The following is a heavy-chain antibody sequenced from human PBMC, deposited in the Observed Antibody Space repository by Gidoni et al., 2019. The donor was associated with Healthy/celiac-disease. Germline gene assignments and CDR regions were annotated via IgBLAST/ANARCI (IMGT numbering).Heavy chain of an antibody. D-gene: IGHD6-13*01. CDR3: AKDKGGSSWWTNFDY. Sequence: EVQLVASGGGLVQPGRSLRLSCAASGFTFDDYAMHWVRQAPGKGLEWVSGISRNSGSIGYADSVKGRFTISRDNAKNSLYLQMNSLRAEDTALYYCAKDKGGSSWWTNFDYWGQGTLVTVSS. CDR1: GFTFDDYA. CDR2: ISRNSGSI. V-gene: IGHV3-9*01. J-gene: IGHJ4*02.